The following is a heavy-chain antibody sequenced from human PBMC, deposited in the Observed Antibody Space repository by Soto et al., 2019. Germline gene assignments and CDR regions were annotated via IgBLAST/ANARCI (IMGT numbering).Heavy chain of an antibody. D-gene: IGHD3-22*01. CDR3: ARGLYYYDSRGYWGY. V-gene: IGHV3-48*02. Sequence: EVQLVESEGGLVQPGGSLRLSCAASGFTFSSYSMNWVRQAPGKGLEWVSYISSSSSTIYYADSVKGRFTISRDNAKNSLYLQMNSLRDEDTDVYYCARGLYYYDSRGYWGYWGQGTLVTVSS. J-gene: IGHJ4*02. CDR1: GFTFSSYS. CDR2: ISSSSSTI.